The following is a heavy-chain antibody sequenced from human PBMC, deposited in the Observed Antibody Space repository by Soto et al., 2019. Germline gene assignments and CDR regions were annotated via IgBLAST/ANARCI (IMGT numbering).Heavy chain of an antibody. CDR1: GYTFTSYD. V-gene: IGHV1-8*01. Sequence: GASVKVSCKASGYTFTSYDINWVRQATGQGLEWMGWMNPNSGNTGYAQKSQGRVTMTRNTSISTAYMELSSLRSEDTAVYYCARGLSGEGLSSSWQSSTYYYYYYYMDVWGKGTTVTVSS. CDR2: MNPNSGNT. D-gene: IGHD6-13*01. CDR3: ARGLSGEGLSSSWQSSTYYYYYYYMDV. J-gene: IGHJ6*03.